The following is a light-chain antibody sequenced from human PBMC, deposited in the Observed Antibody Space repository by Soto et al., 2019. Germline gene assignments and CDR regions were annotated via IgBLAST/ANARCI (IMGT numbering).Light chain of an antibody. V-gene: IGLV2-14*01. CDR3: SSYTTSSTLL. Sequence: QSALTQPASVSGSPGQSITISCPGTSSDVGGYNYVSWYQQHPGKVPKLIIYEVSNRPSGVSNRFSGSKSDNTASLTISGLQAEDEADYYCSSYTTSSTLLFGGGTKVTVL. CDR1: SSDVGGYNY. J-gene: IGLJ2*01. CDR2: EVS.